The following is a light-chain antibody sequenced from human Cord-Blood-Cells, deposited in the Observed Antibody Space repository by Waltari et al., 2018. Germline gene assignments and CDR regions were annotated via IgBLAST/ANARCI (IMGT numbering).Light chain of an antibody. CDR3: SSYTSSSTLV. J-gene: IGLJ3*02. CDR2: DVS. CDR1: SSDVGGYNY. Sequence: QSALTQPASVSGSPGQSITISCTGTSSDVGGYNYVSWYQQHPGKAPKLMIYDVSTRPSGVSNLFSGSKSCNTASLTISGLQAEDEADYYCSSYTSSSTLVFGGGTKLTVL. V-gene: IGLV2-14*01.